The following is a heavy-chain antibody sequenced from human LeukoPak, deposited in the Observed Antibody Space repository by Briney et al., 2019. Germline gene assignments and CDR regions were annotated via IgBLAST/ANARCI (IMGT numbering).Heavy chain of an antibody. CDR2: IYPGDSDT. Sequence: PGESLKISCKGSGYSFPSYWIGWVRQMPGKGLEWMGIIYPGDSDTKYSPSFQGQVTISADKSINTAYLQWNSLKASDTAMYYCGRRWAKDNIYYFDQWGQGTLVTVSS. J-gene: IGHJ4*02. D-gene: IGHD2/OR15-2a*01. V-gene: IGHV5-51*01. CDR1: GYSFPSYW. CDR3: GRRWAKDNIYYFDQ.